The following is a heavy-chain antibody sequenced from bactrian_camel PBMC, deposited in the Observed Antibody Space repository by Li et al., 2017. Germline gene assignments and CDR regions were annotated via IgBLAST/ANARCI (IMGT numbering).Heavy chain of an antibody. CDR2: VCYRGGGT. V-gene: IGHV3-3*01. D-gene: IGHD4*01. CDR1: GYSFRSNC. Sequence: HVQLVESGGGSVQAGGTLRLSCAHSGYSFRSNCMGWFRQAPGKEREGVAVVCYRGGGTYYDGSVKGRFSISQDDGKNTAVLRMNSLKPEDSGMYYCAADLSPHLDSDYDDPLTADFSHWGQGTQVTVS. CDR3: AADLSPHLDSDYDDPLTADFSH. J-gene: IGHJ6*01.